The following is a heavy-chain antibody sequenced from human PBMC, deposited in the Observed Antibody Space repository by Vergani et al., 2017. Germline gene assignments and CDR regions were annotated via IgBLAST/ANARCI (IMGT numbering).Heavy chain of an antibody. V-gene: IGHV4-59*12. Sequence: QVQLQESGPGLVKPSETLSLTCTVSGGSISSYYWSWIRQPPGKGLEWIGYIYYSGSTNYNPSLKSRVTISVDRSKNQFSLKLSSVTAADTAVYYCARGVTMVRGVTWFDPWGQGTLVTVSS. CDR2: IYYSGST. CDR3: ARGVTMVRGVTWFDP. J-gene: IGHJ5*02. D-gene: IGHD3-10*01. CDR1: GGSISSYY.